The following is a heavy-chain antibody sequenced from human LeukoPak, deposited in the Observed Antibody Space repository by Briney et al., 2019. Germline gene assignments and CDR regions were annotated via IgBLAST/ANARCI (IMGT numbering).Heavy chain of an antibody. V-gene: IGHV1-8*03. CDR2: MSPNSGNT. CDR3: ARRSLAGQRGTNWFDP. J-gene: IGHJ5*02. CDR1: GYTFTRYD. Sequence: ASVKVSCKASGYTFTRYDINWVRQATGQGLEWMGWMSPNSGNTDYAQKFQGRVTLTKNTSISTAYMELSSLRSEDTAVDYCARRSLAGQRGTNWFDPWGQGTLVIVSS. D-gene: IGHD6-19*01.